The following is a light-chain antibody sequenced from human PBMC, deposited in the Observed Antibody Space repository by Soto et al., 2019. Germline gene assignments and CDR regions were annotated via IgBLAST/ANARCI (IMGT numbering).Light chain of an antibody. CDR2: QDS. CDR1: KLGDKY. V-gene: IGLV3-1*01. J-gene: IGLJ2*01. Sequence: SYELTQPPSVSVSPGQTASITCSGDKLGDKYAYWYQQKPGQSPVLVIYQDSKRPSGIPERFSGSNSGNTATLTISGTQAMDEADYYCQVWDSSTVVFGGGTKLTFL. CDR3: QVWDSSTVV.